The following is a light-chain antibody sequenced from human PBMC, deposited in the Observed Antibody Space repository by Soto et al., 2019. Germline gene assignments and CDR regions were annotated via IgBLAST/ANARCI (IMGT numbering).Light chain of an antibody. Sequence: HSVLTQPPSASATPGQRVAISCSGSSSNIGSYPVNWYQQLPGTAPKLLIHTATQRPSGVPDRFSGSKSGTSASLAISGLQSEDEADYYCAAWDESLSGWVFGGGTKVTVL. CDR1: SSNIGSYP. CDR2: TAT. J-gene: IGLJ3*02. V-gene: IGLV1-44*01. CDR3: AAWDESLSGWV.